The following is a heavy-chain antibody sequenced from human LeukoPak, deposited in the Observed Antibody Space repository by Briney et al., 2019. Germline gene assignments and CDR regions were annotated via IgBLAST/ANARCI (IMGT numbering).Heavy chain of an antibody. CDR2: IYHSGST. CDR1: GGSISSYY. Sequence: ETLSLTCTVSGGSISSYYWSWIRQPPGKGLEWIGYIYHSGSTYYNPSLKSRVTISVDRSKNQFSLKLSSVTAADTAVYYCARPYCSSTSCYKTGWYFDLWGRGTLVTVSS. V-gene: IGHV4-59*12. J-gene: IGHJ2*01. D-gene: IGHD2-2*02. CDR3: ARPYCSSTSCYKTGWYFDL.